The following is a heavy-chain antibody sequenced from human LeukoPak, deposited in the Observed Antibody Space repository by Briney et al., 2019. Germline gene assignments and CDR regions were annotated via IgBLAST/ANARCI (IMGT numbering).Heavy chain of an antibody. D-gene: IGHD5-24*01. CDR1: GFTSSKYW. CDR2: INEDGRTT. CDR3: IRDLRGRDDY. V-gene: IGHV3-74*01. J-gene: IGHJ4*02. Sequence: GGSLRLSCAASGFTSSKYWMHWVRQTPGKGLVWVSRINEDGRTTTYADSVKGRFTIFRDNAKNTLYLEMNSLSAEDTALYFCIRDLRGRDDYWGQGTLVTVSS.